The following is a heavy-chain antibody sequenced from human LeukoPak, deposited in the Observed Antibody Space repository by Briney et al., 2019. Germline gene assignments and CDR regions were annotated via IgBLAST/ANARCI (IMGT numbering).Heavy chain of an antibody. Sequence: PGGSLRLSCAASGFTFSSYSMNWVRQAPGKGLEWVSSISSSSSYIYYADSVKGRFTISRDNAKNSLYLQMNSLRAEDTAVYYCARADRQAAGFDYWGQGTLVTVSS. D-gene: IGHD6-25*01. V-gene: IGHV3-21*01. CDR1: GFTFSSYS. CDR3: ARADRQAAGFDY. CDR2: ISSSSSYI. J-gene: IGHJ4*02.